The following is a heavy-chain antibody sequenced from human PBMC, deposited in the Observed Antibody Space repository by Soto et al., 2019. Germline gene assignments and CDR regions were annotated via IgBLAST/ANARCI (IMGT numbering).Heavy chain of an antibody. CDR3: GRNQPPRYCSGGTCRRAYGMGG. CDR2: IYDNRDT. Sequence: PSETLSLPCTLSAGSISSDSFYWAWILQPPGQCLQWTGSIYDNRDTYYNPPRAGRLTMSVDTSNQFSLTLHSVTAPDTALYYYGRNQPPRYCSGGTCRRAYGMGGWGQGTTVTVSS. CDR1: AGSISSDSFY. D-gene: IGHD2-15*01. J-gene: IGHJ6*02. V-gene: IGHV4-39*01.